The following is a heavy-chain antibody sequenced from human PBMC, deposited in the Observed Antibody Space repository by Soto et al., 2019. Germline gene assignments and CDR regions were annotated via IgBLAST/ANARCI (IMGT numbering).Heavy chain of an antibody. D-gene: IGHD5-12*01. CDR3: ARSGYDSAYYFDY. J-gene: IGHJ4*01. V-gene: IGHV4-39*01. Sequence: PSETLSLTCTASGGSISSSRYYWGWIRQPPGKGLEWIGSTYYSGSTYYNPSLKSRVTISADTSKNQFSLKLSSGTAADTAVYYCARSGYDSAYYFDYWGLGTRVTVSS. CDR1: GGSISSSRYY. CDR2: TYYSGST.